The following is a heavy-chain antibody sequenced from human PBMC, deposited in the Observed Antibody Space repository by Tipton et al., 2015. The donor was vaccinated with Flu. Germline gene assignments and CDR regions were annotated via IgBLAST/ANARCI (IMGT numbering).Heavy chain of an antibody. J-gene: IGHJ4*02. CDR3: ARDGGAAPDYFDY. CDR2: TYYRSQWYT. V-gene: IGHV6-1*01. CDR1: GDGVSSNIAA. D-gene: IGHD3-16*01. Sequence: GLVKPSQTLSLTCAISGDGVSSNIAAWNWIRQSPSGGLEWLGRTYYRSQWYTDYAVSVKSRIIVNPDTSKNQFSLQLNSVTPEDTAVYYCARDGGAAPDYFDYWGQGTLVTVSS.